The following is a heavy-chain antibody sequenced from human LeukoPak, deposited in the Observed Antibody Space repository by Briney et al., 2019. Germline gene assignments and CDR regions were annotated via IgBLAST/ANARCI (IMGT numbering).Heavy chain of an antibody. CDR1: GFTLSSYA. V-gene: IGHV3-23*01. CDR2: ISGSGGST. J-gene: IGHJ4*02. Sequence: GGSLRLSFAASGFTLSSYAMSWVRQAPGKGLEWVSAISGSGGSTYYADSVKGRFSISRDNSKNALYLQMKSLRAEDTAVYYCAKDGYCSSTSCPTGYFFDYWGQGTLVTVSS. CDR3: AKDGYCSSTSCPTGYFFDY. D-gene: IGHD2-2*01.